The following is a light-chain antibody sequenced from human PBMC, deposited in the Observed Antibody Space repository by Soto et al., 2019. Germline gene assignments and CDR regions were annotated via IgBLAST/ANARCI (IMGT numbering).Light chain of an antibody. CDR1: QTVKSSY. J-gene: IGKJ1*01. CDR3: QQYASSPQT. V-gene: IGKV3-20*01. Sequence: EIVLPQSPVVLSLSVGERATLSGRACQTVKSSYLAWYQQKPGQAPRLLIYDASTRAAGIPDRFSASGSGTDFTLTISRLEPEDFAVYSCQQYASSPQTFGQGTKVDIK. CDR2: DAS.